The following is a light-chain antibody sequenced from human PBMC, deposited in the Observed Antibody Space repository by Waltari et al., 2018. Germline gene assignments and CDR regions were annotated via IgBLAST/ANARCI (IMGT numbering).Light chain of an antibody. J-gene: IGKJ4*01. CDR1: QSVGRN. Sequence: EIVMTQSPATLSASPGERATLPCRASQSVGRNLAWYQQKPGQAPRLLISGASNRATGIPARFSGSGYGTEFTLTISSLQSEDFAVYYCQQYNNWPPLTFGGGTTVEI. CDR2: GAS. V-gene: IGKV3-15*01. CDR3: QQYNNWPPLT.